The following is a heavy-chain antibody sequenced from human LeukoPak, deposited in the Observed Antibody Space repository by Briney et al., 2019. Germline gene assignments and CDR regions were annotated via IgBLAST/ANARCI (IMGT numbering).Heavy chain of an antibody. CDR2: INPSGGST. CDR3: ARDLVEVVRVTNYYYYGMDV. D-gene: IGHD3-10*01. J-gene: IGHJ6*02. Sequence: ASVKVSCKASGYTFTSYYMHWVRQAPGQGLEWRGIINPSGGSTSYAQKFQGRVTIPKDTSTSTVYMELSSLRSEHTAVYYCARDLVEVVRVTNYYYYGMDVWRQGTTVSVSS. V-gene: IGHV1-46*01. CDR1: GYTFTSYY.